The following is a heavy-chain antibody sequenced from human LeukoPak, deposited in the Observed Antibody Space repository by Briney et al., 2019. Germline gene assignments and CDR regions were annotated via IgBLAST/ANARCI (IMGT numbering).Heavy chain of an antibody. J-gene: IGHJ4*02. CDR1: EFTFSSYG. CDR3: ARDLRRYCSGGSCYSFDY. CDR2: IWYDESKT. Sequence: GGSLRLSCAASEFTFSSYGMYWVRQAPGKGLEWVAVIWYDESKTYYADSVKGRFTISRDNSEKTLYLQMNSLRAEDTAVYYCARDLRRYCSGGSCYSFDYWGQGTLVTVSS. D-gene: IGHD2-15*01. V-gene: IGHV3-33*01.